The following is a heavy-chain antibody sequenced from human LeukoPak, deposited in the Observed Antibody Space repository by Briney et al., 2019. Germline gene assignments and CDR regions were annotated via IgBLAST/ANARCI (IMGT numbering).Heavy chain of an antibody. CDR3: ANQGYCSGGSCLTYYYYYMDV. V-gene: IGHV3-23*01. CDR1: GFTFSSYA. CDR2: ISGSGGST. J-gene: IGHJ6*03. Sequence: PGGSLRLSCAASGFTFSSYAMSWVRQAPGQGLEWVSAISGSGGSTYYADSVKGRFTISRDNSKNTLYLQMNSLRAEDTAVYYCANQGYCSGGSCLTYYYYYMDVWGKGTTVTVSS. D-gene: IGHD2-15*01.